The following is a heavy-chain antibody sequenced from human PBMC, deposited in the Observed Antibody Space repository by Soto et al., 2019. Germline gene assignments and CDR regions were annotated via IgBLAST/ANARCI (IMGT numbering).Heavy chain of an antibody. CDR3: ASGNYDILTGLPSAAFDI. CDR2: ISSSSSTI. V-gene: IGHV3-48*02. Sequence: GGSLSLSCAASGFTFSSYSMNWVRQAPGKGLEWVSYISSSSSTIYYADSVKGRFTISRDNAKNSLYLQMNSLRDEDTAVYYCASGNYDILTGLPSAAFDIWGQGTMVTVSS. D-gene: IGHD3-9*01. J-gene: IGHJ3*02. CDR1: GFTFSSYS.